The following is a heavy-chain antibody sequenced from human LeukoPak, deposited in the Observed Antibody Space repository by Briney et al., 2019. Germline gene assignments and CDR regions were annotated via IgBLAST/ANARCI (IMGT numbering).Heavy chain of an antibody. J-gene: IGHJ3*02. CDR1: VGSINSGTYY. Sequence: SETLSLTCTVSVGSINSGTYYWGWIRQAPGRGLEWIGSIYYTGTTSYNPSLKSRLTLSLDMPKNQFSLNLSSVTAADTAVYYCARELGDDSSSYDAFDIWGQGTMVTVSS. CDR2: IYYTGTT. D-gene: IGHD6-6*01. CDR3: ARELGDDSSSYDAFDI. V-gene: IGHV4-39*07.